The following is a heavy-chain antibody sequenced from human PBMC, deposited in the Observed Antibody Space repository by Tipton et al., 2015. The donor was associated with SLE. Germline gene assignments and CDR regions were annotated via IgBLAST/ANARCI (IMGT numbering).Heavy chain of an antibody. D-gene: IGHD6-19*01. CDR3: ARERERDSSAWYPFDY. Sequence: TLSLTCAVYGGSFSGYYWSWIRQPPGKGLEWIGEINHSGSTNYNPSLKSRVTISVDTSKNQFSLKLSPVTAADTAVYYCARERERDSSAWYPFDYWGQGTLVTVSS. CDR2: INHSGST. CDR1: GGSFSGYY. V-gene: IGHV4-34*01. J-gene: IGHJ4*02.